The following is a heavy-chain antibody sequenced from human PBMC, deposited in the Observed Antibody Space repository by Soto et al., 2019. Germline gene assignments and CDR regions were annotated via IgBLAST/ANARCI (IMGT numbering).Heavy chain of an antibody. CDR1: GFTFSSYA. CDR3: AKGSSDFWSGYLGIDYYYYGMDV. J-gene: IGHJ6*02. V-gene: IGHV3-23*01. CDR2: ISGSGGST. Sequence: GSLRLSCAASGFTFSSYAMSWVRQAPGQGLEWVSAISGSGGSTYYADAVKGRFTISGDNSKNTLYLQMNSLRAEDTAVYYCAKGSSDFWSGYLGIDYYYYGMDVWGQGTTVTVSS. D-gene: IGHD3-3*01.